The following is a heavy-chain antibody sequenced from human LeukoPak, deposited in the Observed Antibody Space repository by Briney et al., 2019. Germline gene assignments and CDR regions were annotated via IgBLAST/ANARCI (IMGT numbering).Heavy chain of an antibody. D-gene: IGHD4-17*01. CDR3: AREMTTVGTYDAFDI. V-gene: IGHV1-46*01. J-gene: IGHJ3*02. CDR1: GYTFTSYY. Sequence: ASVKVSCKASGYTFTSYYMHWVRQAPGQGLEWMGIINPSGGSTSYAQKFQGRVTMTRDTSTSTVYMELSSLRSEDTAVYYCAREMTTVGTYDAFDIWGQGTMVTVSS. CDR2: INPSGGST.